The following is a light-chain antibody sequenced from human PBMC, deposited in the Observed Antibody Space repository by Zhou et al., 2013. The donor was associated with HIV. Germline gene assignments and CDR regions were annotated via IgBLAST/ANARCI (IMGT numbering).Light chain of an antibody. CDR2: AAS. Sequence: DIQMTQSPSSLSASVGDRVTITCRASQSIDNYLNWYQQKPGKAPNIIIFAASSLQRGVPSRFSGSGSGTDFTLTISSLKPEDFATYYCQQGNSFPLTFGGGTKVEIK. J-gene: IGKJ4*01. V-gene: IGKV1-39*01. CDR1: QSIDNY. CDR3: QQGNSFPLT.